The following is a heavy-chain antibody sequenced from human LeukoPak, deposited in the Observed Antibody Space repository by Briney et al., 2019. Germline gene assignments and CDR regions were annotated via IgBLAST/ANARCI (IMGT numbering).Heavy chain of an antibody. J-gene: IGHJ1*01. CDR2: INPNSGGT. Sequence: ASVKVSCKASGYTFTGYYMHWVRQARGQGLEWMGWINPNSGGTNYAQKFQGRVTMTRDTSISTAYMELSRLRSDDTAAYYCERDSELVLSLFQHWGQGTLVTVSS. D-gene: IGHD6-13*01. V-gene: IGHV1-2*02. CDR3: ERDSELVLSLFQH. CDR1: GYTFTGYY.